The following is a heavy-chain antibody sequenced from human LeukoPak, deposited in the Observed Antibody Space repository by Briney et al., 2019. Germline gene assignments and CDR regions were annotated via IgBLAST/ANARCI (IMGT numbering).Heavy chain of an antibody. Sequence: PSETLSLTCAVYGGSFSGYYWSWIRQPPGKGLGWIGEINHSGSTNYNPSLKSRVTISVDTSKNQFSLKLSSVTAADTAVYYCARLGLSGYYYRLINRYFDYWGQGTLVTVSS. CDR3: ARLGLSGYYYRLINRYFDY. CDR1: GGSFSGYY. V-gene: IGHV4-34*01. J-gene: IGHJ4*02. D-gene: IGHD3-22*01. CDR2: INHSGST.